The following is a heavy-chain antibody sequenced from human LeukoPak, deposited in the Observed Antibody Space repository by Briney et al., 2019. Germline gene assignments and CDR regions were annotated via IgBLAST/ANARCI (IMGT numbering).Heavy chain of an antibody. J-gene: IGHJ4*02. CDR3: ARVRRYFDWFTLIDY. CDR2: INPSGGST. V-gene: IGHV1-46*01. CDR1: GYTFTNYY. Sequence: ASVKVSCKASGYTFTNYYMHWVRQAPGQGLEWMGIINPSGGSTTYAQKFQGRVTMTRDTSTSTVYMELSSLRSEDTAVYYCARVRRYFDWFTLIDYWGQGTLVTVSS. D-gene: IGHD3-9*01.